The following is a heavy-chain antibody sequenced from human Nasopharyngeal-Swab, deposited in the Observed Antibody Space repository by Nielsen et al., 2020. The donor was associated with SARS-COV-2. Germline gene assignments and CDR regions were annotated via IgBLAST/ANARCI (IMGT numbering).Heavy chain of an antibody. J-gene: IGHJ4*02. CDR1: GYTLSELS. Sequence: ASVKVSCKVSGYTLSELSMHWVRQAPGKGLEWMGGFDLEDGERMYAQKFQGRVTMTEDTSTDTAYMELSSLNSQDTALYYCTTWYSGDPDHWGQGTLVTVSS. V-gene: IGHV1-24*01. CDR3: TTWYSGDPDH. CDR2: FDLEDGER. D-gene: IGHD7-27*01.